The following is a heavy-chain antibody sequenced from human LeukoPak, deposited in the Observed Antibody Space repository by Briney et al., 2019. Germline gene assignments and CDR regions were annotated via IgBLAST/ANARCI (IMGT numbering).Heavy chain of an antibody. CDR1: GFTFSRHG. CDR3: ARDRAWNYFDY. Sequence: GRSLRLSCAPSGFTFSRHGMHWVRQAPGKGLEWVAIVSNDGSRKYYAHSVEGRFTISRDNSKNTLYLQMDSLRAEDTAVYYCARDRAWNYFDYWGQGTLVTVSS. J-gene: IGHJ4*02. D-gene: IGHD3-3*01. V-gene: IGHV3-30*03. CDR2: VSNDGSRK.